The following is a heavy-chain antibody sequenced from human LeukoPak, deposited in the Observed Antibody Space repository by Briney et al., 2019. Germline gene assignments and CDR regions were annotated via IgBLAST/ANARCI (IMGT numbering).Heavy chain of an antibody. J-gene: IGHJ6*02. CDR3: AKDHAPYSGYDSNVCMDV. CDR2: ISSSSSYI. CDR1: GFTFSSYS. Sequence: PGGSLRLSCAASGFTFSSYSMNWVRQAPGKGLEWVSSISSSSSYIYYADSVKGRFTISRDNAKNSLYLQMNSLRAEDTAVYYCAKDHAPYSGYDSNVCMDVWGQGTTVTVSS. V-gene: IGHV3-21*01. D-gene: IGHD5-12*01.